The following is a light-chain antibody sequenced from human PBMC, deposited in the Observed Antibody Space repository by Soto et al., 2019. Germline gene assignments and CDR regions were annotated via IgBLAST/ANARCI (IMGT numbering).Light chain of an antibody. CDR2: GAS. Sequence: EVVLTQSPGTLSLSPGERATLSCRATQSVASGYFAWYQQKPGQAPRLLIYGASTRATGIPDRFSGSGSGTDFILTISRLEPDDSAVYFCQHYGTSRTFGQGTKVEIK. CDR1: QSVASGY. V-gene: IGKV3-20*01. J-gene: IGKJ1*01. CDR3: QHYGTSRT.